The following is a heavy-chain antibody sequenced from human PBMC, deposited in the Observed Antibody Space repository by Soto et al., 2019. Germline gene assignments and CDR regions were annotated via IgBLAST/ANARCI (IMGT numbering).Heavy chain of an antibody. CDR1: GGTFSSNG. V-gene: IGHV1-69*01. Sequence: QVQLVQSGAEVKKPGSSVRVSCKASGGTFSSNGFSWVRQAPGQGLEWMGGIIPMFDTPDYAQNFQGRVTITADESTSTVYMELSSLRSEDTAVYYCARDPLLLGELTYDYYGLDVWGQGTTVTVSS. D-gene: IGHD1-1*01. CDR2: IIPMFDTP. CDR3: ARDPLLLGELTYDYYGLDV. J-gene: IGHJ6*02.